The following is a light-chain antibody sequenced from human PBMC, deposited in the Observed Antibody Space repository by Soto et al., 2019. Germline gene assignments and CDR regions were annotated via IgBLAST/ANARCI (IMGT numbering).Light chain of an antibody. CDR3: SSHTSSSLE. Sequence: QSALTQPASVSGSPGQSITISCTGTSSDVGGYNYVSWYQQHPGKAPKLMIYDVSNRPSGVSNRFSGSKSGNTASLTISGLQAEDEADYYCSSHTSSSLEFGGGTKLTV. J-gene: IGLJ2*01. CDR1: SSDVGGYNY. V-gene: IGLV2-14*01. CDR2: DVS.